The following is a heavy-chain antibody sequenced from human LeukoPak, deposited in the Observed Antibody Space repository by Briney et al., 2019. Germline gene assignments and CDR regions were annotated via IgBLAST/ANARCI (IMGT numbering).Heavy chain of an antibody. D-gene: IGHD3-10*01. J-gene: IGHJ4*02. CDR2: ISGSGGTT. CDR3: ARLNYGSGGFDY. Sequence: GGSLRLSCAASGFTFSNYAMSWVRQAPGKGLEWVSVISGSGGTTYYAGSVKGRFTISRDNSKNTLYLQMSSLRAEDTALYYCARLNYGSGGFDYWGQGTLVTVSS. V-gene: IGHV3-23*01. CDR1: GFTFSNYA.